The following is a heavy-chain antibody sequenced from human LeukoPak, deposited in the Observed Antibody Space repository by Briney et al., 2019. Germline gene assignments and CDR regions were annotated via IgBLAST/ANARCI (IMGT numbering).Heavy chain of an antibody. V-gene: IGHV3-23*01. Sequence: GGSLRLSCAASGFTFSSYGMSWVRQAPGKGLEWVSAISGSGGSTYYADSVKGRFTISRDNSKNTLCLQMNSLRAEDTAVYYCAKDWALVGAFDYWGQGTLVTVSS. D-gene: IGHD1-26*01. CDR2: ISGSGGST. CDR3: AKDWALVGAFDY. J-gene: IGHJ4*02. CDR1: GFTFSSYG.